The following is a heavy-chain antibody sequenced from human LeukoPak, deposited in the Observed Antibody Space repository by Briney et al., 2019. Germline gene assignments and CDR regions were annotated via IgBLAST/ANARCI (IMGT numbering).Heavy chain of an antibody. D-gene: IGHD6-13*01. CDR1: GFTFSSYA. Sequence: GGSLRLSCAASGFTFSSYAMHWVRQAPGKGLEWVAVISYDGSNKYCADSVKGRFTISRDNSKNTLYLQMNSLRAEDTAVYYCARQRAAAVLYYGMDVWGQGTTVTVSS. V-gene: IGHV3-30-3*01. J-gene: IGHJ6*02. CDR3: ARQRAAAVLYYGMDV. CDR2: ISYDGSNK.